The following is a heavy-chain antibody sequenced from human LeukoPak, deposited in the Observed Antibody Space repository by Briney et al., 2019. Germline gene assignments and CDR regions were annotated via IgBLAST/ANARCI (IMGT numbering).Heavy chain of an antibody. D-gene: IGHD6-19*01. CDR2: IYSGGST. J-gene: IGHJ4*02. CDR3: ARAYSSGWYASDY. CDR1: GFTVSSNY. V-gene: IGHV3-66*01. Sequence: PGGSLRLSCTVSGFTVSSNYMSWVRQAPGKGLEWVSVIYSGGSTYYADSVKGRFTISRDNSKNTLYLQMNSLRAEDTAVYYCARAYSSGWYASDYWGQGTLVTVSS.